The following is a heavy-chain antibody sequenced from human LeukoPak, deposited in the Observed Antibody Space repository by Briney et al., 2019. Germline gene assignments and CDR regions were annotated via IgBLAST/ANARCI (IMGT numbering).Heavy chain of an antibody. D-gene: IGHD7-27*01. J-gene: IGHJ3*02. CDR1: GGTFSSYA. Sequence: ASVKVPCKASGGTFSSYAISWVRQAPGQGLEWMGGIIPIFGTANYAQKFQGRVTITADESTSTAYMELSSLRSEDTAVYYCARPTNWGSGAPDAFDIWGQGAMVTVSS. CDR3: ARPTNWGSGAPDAFDI. CDR2: IIPIFGTA. V-gene: IGHV1-69*13.